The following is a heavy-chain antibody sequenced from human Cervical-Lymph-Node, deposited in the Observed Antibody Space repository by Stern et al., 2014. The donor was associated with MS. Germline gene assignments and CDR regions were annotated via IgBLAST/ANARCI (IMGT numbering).Heavy chain of an antibody. CDR3: ARERDNSYAFDS. J-gene: IGHJ4*02. CDR1: GGTFSTSV. CDR2: ISPRCGRA. D-gene: IGHD3-16*01. V-gene: IGHV1-69*01. Sequence: VQLVQSGAELRKPGSSGGVSCKASGGTFSTSVLSWLRQAPGQGLEGMGGISPRCGRANYAQKFQGSVTITADESTSTVYMGLTSLRSEDTGVYYCARERDNSYAFDSWGQGTLLTVSS.